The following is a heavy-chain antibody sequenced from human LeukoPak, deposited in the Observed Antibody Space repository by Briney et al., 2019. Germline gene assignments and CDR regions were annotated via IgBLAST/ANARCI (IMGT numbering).Heavy chain of an antibody. CDR3: ARVRATVTTFYFDY. Sequence: SETLSLTCAVSGGPISSGGYSWSWIRQPPGKGLEWIGYIYHSGSTYYNPSLKSRVTISVDRSKNQFSLKLSSVTAADTAVYYCARVRATVTTFYFDYWGQGTLVTVSS. CDR2: IYHSGST. D-gene: IGHD4-17*01. V-gene: IGHV4-30-2*01. CDR1: GGPISSGGYS. J-gene: IGHJ4*02.